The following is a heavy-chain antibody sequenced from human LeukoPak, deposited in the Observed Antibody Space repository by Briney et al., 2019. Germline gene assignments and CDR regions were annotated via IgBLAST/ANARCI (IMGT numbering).Heavy chain of an antibody. CDR3: ARDRMYYDSSGYLTWGAFDI. CDR1: GFTFSSYA. Sequence: GGSLRLSCAASGFTFSSYAMHWVRQAPGKGLEYVSAISSNGGSTYYANSVKGRFTISRDNSKNTLYLQMNSLRAEDTAVYYCARDRMYYDSSGYLTWGAFDIWGQGTMVTVSS. CDR2: ISSNGGST. V-gene: IGHV3-64*01. D-gene: IGHD3-22*01. J-gene: IGHJ3*02.